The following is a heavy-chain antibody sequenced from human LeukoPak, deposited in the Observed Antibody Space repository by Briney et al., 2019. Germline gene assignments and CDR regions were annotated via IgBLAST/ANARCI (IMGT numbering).Heavy chain of an antibody. CDR2: ISSSSNTI. CDR3: ARFRSGSSCLDS. V-gene: IGHV3-48*01. Sequence: PGGSLRLSCTASGFTFSAYNMNWVRQAPGRGLEWVSYISSSSNTIYYADSVKGRFTISRDNAKNSLYLQMNSLRGEDTAVYYCARFRSGSSCLDSWGQGTLVTVSS. CDR1: GFTFSAYN. J-gene: IGHJ4*02. D-gene: IGHD2-15*01.